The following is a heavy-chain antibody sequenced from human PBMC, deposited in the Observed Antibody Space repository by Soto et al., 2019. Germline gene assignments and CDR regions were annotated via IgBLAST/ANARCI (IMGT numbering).Heavy chain of an antibody. J-gene: IGHJ6*02. V-gene: IGHV3-53*02. CDR1: GFTVSSNY. Sequence: VHLVETGGGLIQPGGSLRLSCAASGFTVSSNYMSWVRQAPGKGLEWVSVIYSGGSTYYADSVKGRFTISRDNSKNTLCLQMNSLRAEDTAVYYCARRLVVPAAMGYYYYGMDVWGQGTTVTVSS. D-gene: IGHD2-2*01. CDR2: IYSGGST. CDR3: ARRLVVPAAMGYYYYGMDV.